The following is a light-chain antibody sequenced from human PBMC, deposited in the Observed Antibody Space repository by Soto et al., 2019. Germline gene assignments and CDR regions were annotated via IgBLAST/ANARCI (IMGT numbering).Light chain of an antibody. J-gene: IGLJ1*01. V-gene: IGLV2-18*02. CDR1: SSDVGSYNR. CDR3: SSYTSSSTYV. CDR2: EVS. Sequence: QSALTQPPSVSGSPGPSVTISCTGTSSDVGSYNRVSWYQQPPGTAPKLMIYEVSNRPSGVPDRFSGSKSGNTASLTISGLQAEDEADYYCSSYTSSSTYVFGTGTKLTVL.